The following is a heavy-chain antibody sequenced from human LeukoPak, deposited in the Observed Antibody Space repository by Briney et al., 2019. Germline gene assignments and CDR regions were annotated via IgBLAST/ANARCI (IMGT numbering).Heavy chain of an antibody. CDR1: GGSISSYY. CDR2: IYYSGST. J-gene: IGHJ3*02. CDR3: ARRLPLNDYGPGAFDI. V-gene: IGHV4-59*08. D-gene: IGHD4-17*01. Sequence: PSETLSLTCTVSGGSISSYYWSWIRQPTGKGLEWIGYIYYSGSTNYNPSLKSRVTISVDTSKNQFSLKLSSVTAADTAVYYCARRLPLNDYGPGAFDIWGQGTMVTVSS.